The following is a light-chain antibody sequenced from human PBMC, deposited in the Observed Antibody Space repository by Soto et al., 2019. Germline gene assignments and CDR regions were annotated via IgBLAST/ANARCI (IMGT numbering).Light chain of an antibody. Sequence: QSALTQPASVSGSPGQSITISCTGTSSDGGGYNYVSWYQQHPGKAPKLMIYDVSNRPSGVSNRFSGSKSGNTASLTISGLQADDEADYYCSSYTSSSTYVVFGGGTKVTVL. CDR1: SSDGGGYNY. CDR2: DVS. CDR3: SSYTSSSTYVV. J-gene: IGLJ2*01. V-gene: IGLV2-14*01.